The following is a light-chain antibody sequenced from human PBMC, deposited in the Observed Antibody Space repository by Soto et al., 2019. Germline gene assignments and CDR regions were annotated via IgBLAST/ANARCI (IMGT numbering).Light chain of an antibody. V-gene: IGLV1-47*01. J-gene: IGLJ3*02. CDR2: RNN. Sequence: QSVLTQPPSASGTPGQRVTISCSGSSSNIGSNSVYWYQQLPGTAPKLLFYRNNQRPSGVPDRFSGSKSGTSASLAISGLRSEDEADYYCAVWDDSLGGWVFGGGTKLTVL. CDR3: AVWDDSLGGWV. CDR1: SSNIGSNS.